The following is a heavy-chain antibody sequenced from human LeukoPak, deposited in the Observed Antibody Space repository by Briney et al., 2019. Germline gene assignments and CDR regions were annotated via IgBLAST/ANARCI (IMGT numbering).Heavy chain of an antibody. D-gene: IGHD3-22*01. CDR3: ARKYYYDSSGYSLVGAFDI. CDR1: GFTFSSYG. Sequence: PGGSLRLSCAASGFTFSSYGMHWVRQAPGKGLEWVAVISYDGSNKYYADSVKGRFTISRDNSKNTPYPQMNSLRAEDTAVYYSARKYYYDSSGYSLVGAFDICGQGTMVTVSA. CDR2: ISYDGSNK. J-gene: IGHJ3*02. V-gene: IGHV3-30-3*01.